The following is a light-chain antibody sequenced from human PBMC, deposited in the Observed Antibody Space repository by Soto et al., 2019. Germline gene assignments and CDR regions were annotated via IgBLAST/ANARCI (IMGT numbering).Light chain of an antibody. J-gene: IGLJ2*01. Sequence: QSVLTQPPSVSGAPGQRVTISCTGSSSNIGAGYDVHWYQQLPGTAPKLLIYGNSNRPSGVPDRFSGSKSGTSASLAITGVQDEGESYYYCQSDDRSSVVFGGGTKLTVL. CDR3: QSDDRSSVV. CDR2: GNS. CDR1: SSNIGAGYD. V-gene: IGLV1-40*01.